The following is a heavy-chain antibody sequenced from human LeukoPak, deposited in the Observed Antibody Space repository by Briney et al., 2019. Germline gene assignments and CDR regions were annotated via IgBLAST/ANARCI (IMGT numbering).Heavy chain of an antibody. Sequence: SQTLSLTCAISGDSLSSNSAAWNCITQSPSRALECLRRTYSSSKSYNDYACAVTSRLTTNPDTTNTQFSLQLNSVTPEDTAVYYCARDSGSSYGKNAFDIWGQGTTVTVSS. CDR1: GDSLSSNSAA. V-gene: IGHV6-1*01. D-gene: IGHD1-26*01. CDR2: TYSSSKSYN. CDR3: ARDSGSSYGKNAFDI. J-gene: IGHJ3*02.